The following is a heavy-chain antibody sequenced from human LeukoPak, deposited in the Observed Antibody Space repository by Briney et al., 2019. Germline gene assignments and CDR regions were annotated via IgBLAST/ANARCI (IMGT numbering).Heavy chain of an antibody. Sequence: TGGSLRLSCAASGFTFTPYWMSWVRQAPGKGLEWVANIDVYGTEAYYVDSVKDRFTISRDNARHSVYLQMNSLRVEDTGVYYCVRDDWGPGDYWGQGTSVIVSS. CDR3: VRDDWGPGDY. V-gene: IGHV3-7*01. J-gene: IGHJ4*02. CDR1: GFTFTPYW. D-gene: IGHD7-27*01. CDR2: IDVYGTEA.